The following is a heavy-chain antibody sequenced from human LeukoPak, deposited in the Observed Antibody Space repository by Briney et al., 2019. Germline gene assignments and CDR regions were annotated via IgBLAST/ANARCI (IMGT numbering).Heavy chain of an antibody. CDR3: AKVAARRDYEAYFEY. Sequence: PGGSLRLSCAASGFTFSIYAMSWVRQAPGKGLEWVAAISSSGGTTYYADSMRGRFSISRDNCKSMFSREMSRLRADDTAVYYSAKVAARRDYEAYFEYWGQGTQVTVSS. CDR2: ISSSGGTT. D-gene: IGHD5-24*01. J-gene: IGHJ4*02. CDR1: GFTFSIYA. V-gene: IGHV3-23*01.